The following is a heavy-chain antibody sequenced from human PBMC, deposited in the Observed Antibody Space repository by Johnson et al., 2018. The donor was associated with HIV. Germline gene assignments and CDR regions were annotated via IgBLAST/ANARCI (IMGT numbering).Heavy chain of an antibody. D-gene: IGHD3-3*01. CDR1: GFTVSNNY. J-gene: IGHJ3*02. CDR3: AARPGVEGAFDI. Sequence: VQLVDSGGGLVKPGGSLRLSCGASGFTVSNNYMNWVRQAPGKGLEWVSVIYSGGSTYYADSVKGRFTISRDNSKNTLYLQMNSLRAEDTAVYYCAARPGVEGAFDICGQGTMVTVSS. CDR2: IYSGGST. V-gene: IGHV3-66*01.